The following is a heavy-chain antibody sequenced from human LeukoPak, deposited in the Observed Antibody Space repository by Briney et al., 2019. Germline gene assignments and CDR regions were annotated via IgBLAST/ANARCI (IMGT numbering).Heavy chain of an antibody. CDR2: IYTSGST. Sequence: PSETLSLTCTVSGGSISSGSYYWTWIRQPAGKGLEWIGRIYTSGSTNYNPSLKSRVTMSVDTSKNQFSLKLSSVTAADTAVYYCARRMVGDDAFDIWGQGTMVTVSS. CDR1: GGSISSGSYY. V-gene: IGHV4-61*02. J-gene: IGHJ3*02. CDR3: ARRMVGDDAFDI. D-gene: IGHD2-15*01.